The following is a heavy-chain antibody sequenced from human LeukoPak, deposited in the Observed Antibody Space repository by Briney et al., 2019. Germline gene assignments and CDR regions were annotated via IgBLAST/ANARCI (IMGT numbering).Heavy chain of an antibody. CDR3: ARVPIVGAYYFDD. Sequence: GSLRLSCAASGFTFSSYDMHWVRHATGKALEWVSAIGTAGDTYYPGSVKGRFTISRENAKHSLYLQMNSLRAGDTAVYYWARVPIVGAYYFDDWGQGTLVTVSS. J-gene: IGHJ4*02. D-gene: IGHD1-26*01. CDR1: GFTFSSYD. CDR2: IGTAGDT. V-gene: IGHV3-13*01.